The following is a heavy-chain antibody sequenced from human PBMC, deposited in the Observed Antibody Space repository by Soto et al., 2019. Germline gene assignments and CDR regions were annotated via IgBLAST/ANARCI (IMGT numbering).Heavy chain of an antibody. Sequence: EVQLLESGGGLVQPGGSLRLSCAASGLTFSSYAISWVRQVPGKGLEWVSAISGSGAVTYYADSVKGRFTISRDNSKNTLYLQMNSLRAEDTAVYYCDKDKGCASTICHWNAFDIWGQGTMVTVSS. V-gene: IGHV3-23*01. J-gene: IGHJ3*02. D-gene: IGHD2-2*01. CDR3: DKDKGCASTICHWNAFDI. CDR1: GLTFSSYA. CDR2: ISGSGAVT.